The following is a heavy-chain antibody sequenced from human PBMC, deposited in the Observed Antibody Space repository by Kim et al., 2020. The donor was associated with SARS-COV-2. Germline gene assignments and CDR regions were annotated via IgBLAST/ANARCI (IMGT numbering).Heavy chain of an antibody. Sequence: GGSLRLSCAASGFTVSSYDMSWIRQAPGKGLEWVSVIDRGGSTSYAASVMGRCIILSDNSKNTPYLQLNNMIAEDATAYYSAAAVYDSSAWRFDSSGHG. CDR2: IDRGGST. J-gene: IGHJ4*03. CDR3: AAAVYDSSAWRFDS. V-gene: IGHV3-53*01. D-gene: IGHD3-22*01. CDR1: GFTVSSYD.